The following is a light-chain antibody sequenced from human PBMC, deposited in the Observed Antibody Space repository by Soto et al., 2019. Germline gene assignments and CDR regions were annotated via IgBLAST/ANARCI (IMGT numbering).Light chain of an antibody. CDR1: SSDVGSYNH. J-gene: IGLJ1*01. CDR2: DVS. V-gene: IGLV2-14*01. Sequence: QSALNQPASVSGSPGQSITLSCTGTSSDVGSYNHVSWYQQHPGKAPKLIIWDVSNRPSGVSYRFSGSKSGNTASLTISGLHAEEEADNYCNTYTIPSTYIFGTGTKVTV. CDR3: NTYTIPSTYI.